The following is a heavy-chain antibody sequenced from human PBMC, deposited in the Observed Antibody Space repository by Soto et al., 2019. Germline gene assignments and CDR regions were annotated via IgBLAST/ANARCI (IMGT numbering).Heavy chain of an antibody. Sequence: PGESLKISCKGSGYSFTSYWISWVRQMPGKGLEWTGRIDPSDSYTDYSPSFQGHVTISADKSISTAYLQWSSLKASDTAMYYCASGYDYVWGSYYFDYWGQGTLVTVSS. CDR2: IDPSDSYT. V-gene: IGHV5-10-1*01. D-gene: IGHD3-16*01. CDR1: GYSFTSYW. J-gene: IGHJ4*02. CDR3: ASGYDYVWGSYYFDY.